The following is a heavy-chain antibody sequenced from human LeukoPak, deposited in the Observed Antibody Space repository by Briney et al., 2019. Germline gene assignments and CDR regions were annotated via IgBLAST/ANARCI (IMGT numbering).Heavy chain of an antibody. CDR3: ARPLMYYYGSETYFWFDP. J-gene: IGHJ5*02. V-gene: IGHV3-21*01. CDR1: GFTFSSYS. Sequence: SGGSLRLSCAASGFTFSSYSMNWVRQAPGKGLEWVSSISSSSSYIYYVDSVKGRFTISRDNAKNSLSLQMNSLRAEDTAVYYCARPLMYYYGSETYFWFDPWGQGTLVTVSS. D-gene: IGHD3-10*01. CDR2: ISSSSSYI.